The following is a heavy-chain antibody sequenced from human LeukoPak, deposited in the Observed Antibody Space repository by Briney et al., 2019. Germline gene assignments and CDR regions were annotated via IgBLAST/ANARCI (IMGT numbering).Heavy chain of an antibody. D-gene: IGHD3-10*01. CDR3: AGDVTYGSGSTFDY. V-gene: IGHV1-69*13. CDR1: GGTFSSYA. Sequence: SVKVSCKASGGTFSSYAISWVRQAPGQGLEWMGGIIPIFGTANYAQKFQGRVTITADESTSTAYMELGSLRSEDTAVYYCAGDVTYGSGSTFDYWGQGTLVTVSS. CDR2: IIPIFGTA. J-gene: IGHJ4*02.